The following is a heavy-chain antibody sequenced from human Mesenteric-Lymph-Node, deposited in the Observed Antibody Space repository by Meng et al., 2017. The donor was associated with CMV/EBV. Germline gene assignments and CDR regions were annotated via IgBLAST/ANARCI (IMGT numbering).Heavy chain of an antibody. CDR3: ARVSCSSTSCYAQDWYFDL. D-gene: IGHD2-2*01. J-gene: IGHJ2*01. CDR1: ISSSGYY. V-gene: IGHV4-39*07. CDR2: IYYSGST. Sequence: ISSSGYYWGWIRQPPGKGLEWIGSIYYSGSTSYNPSLKSRVTISVDTSKNQFSLKLSSVTAADTAVYYCARVSCSSTSCYAQDWYFDLWGRGTLVTVSS.